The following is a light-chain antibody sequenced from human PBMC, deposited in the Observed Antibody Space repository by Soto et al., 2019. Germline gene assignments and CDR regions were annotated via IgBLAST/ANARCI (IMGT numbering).Light chain of an antibody. V-gene: IGKV1-39*01. CDR1: QSIGTY. CDR2: GAS. Sequence: DIQVTQSPSSLSASVRYRVNVTFRASQSIGTYLNWYHQKPGKAPQLLIYGASTLQSGVPSRFSASGSGTHFTLTINSLQPEDFGTFSCQQSYSTPKFGQGTKV. CDR3: QQSYSTPK. J-gene: IGKJ1*01.